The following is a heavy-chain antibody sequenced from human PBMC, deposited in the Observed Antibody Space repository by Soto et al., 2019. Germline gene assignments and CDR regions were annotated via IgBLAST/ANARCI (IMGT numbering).Heavy chain of an antibody. V-gene: IGHV2-5*02. J-gene: IGHJ4*02. CDR2: SYWDDDK. CDR3: AHRVLRTVFGLVTTPAIYFDF. CDR1: GFSLNTSGVG. Sequence: QITLNESGPTQVKPRQTLTLTCTFSGFSLNTSGVGVGWIRQSPGKAPEWLALSYWDDDKRYSPSLKSSLTITKATSKNPVVLTLAELDPADTATYYCAHRVLRTVFGLVTTPAIYFDFCGQGTPVAVSS. D-gene: IGHD3-3*01.